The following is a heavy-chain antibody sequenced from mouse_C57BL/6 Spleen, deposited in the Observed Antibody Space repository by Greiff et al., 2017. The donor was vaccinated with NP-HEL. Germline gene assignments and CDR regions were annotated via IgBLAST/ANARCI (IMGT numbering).Heavy chain of an antibody. CDR2: IYPSDSET. CDR3: AREGLDYAMDY. Sequence: VQLQQPGAELVRPGSSVKLSCKASGYTFTSYWMDWVKQRPGQGLEWIGNIYPSDSETHYNQKFKDKATLTVDKSSSTAYMQLSSLTSEDSAVYYCAREGLDYAMDYWGQGTSVTVSS. CDR1: GYTFTSYW. V-gene: IGHV1-61*01. D-gene: IGHD2-4*01. J-gene: IGHJ4*01.